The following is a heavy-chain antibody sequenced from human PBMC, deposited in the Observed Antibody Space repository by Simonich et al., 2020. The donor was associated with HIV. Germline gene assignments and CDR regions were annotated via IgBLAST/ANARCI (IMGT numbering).Heavy chain of an antibody. CDR1: EFIFSIFA. CDR2: IGNSGDTQ. V-gene: IGHV3-23*04. Sequence: EVQLVESGGGLVQPGGSLRLSCAASEFIFSIFAIGWVRQAPGKGLEWVSGIGNSGDTQYYADSVRGRFTISRDNSNNTLFLKMNSLRGEDTAVYYCAKDLGRVKGIFAFNIWGQGTMLTVSS. D-gene: IGHD3-10*01. J-gene: IGHJ3*02. CDR3: AKDLGRVKGIFAFNI.